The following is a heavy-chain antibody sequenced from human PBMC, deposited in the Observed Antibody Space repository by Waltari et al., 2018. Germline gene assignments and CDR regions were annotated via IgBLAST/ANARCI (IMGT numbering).Heavy chain of an antibody. CDR2: IYYSGST. V-gene: IGHV4-59*05. D-gene: IGHD1-26*01. J-gene: IGHJ4*02. Sequence: QVQLVESGGGVVQPGRSLRLSCAASGFTFSSYAMHWVRQAPGKGLEWIGSIYYSGSTYYNPSLKSRVTISVDTSKNQFSLKLSSVTAADTAVYYCASLSGSYGQYFDYWGQGTLVTVSS. CDR1: GFTFSSYA. CDR3: ASLSGSYGQYFDY.